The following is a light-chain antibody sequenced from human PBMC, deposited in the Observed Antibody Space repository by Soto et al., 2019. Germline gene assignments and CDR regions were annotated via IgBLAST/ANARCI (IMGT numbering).Light chain of an antibody. J-gene: IGKJ4*01. CDR3: QQSYSAPTT. CDR1: RTISNY. CDR2: TAA. V-gene: IGKV1-39*01. Sequence: DIQMTQSPSSLSASVGDRVTITCRASRTISNYLNWYQQKSGQAPKLLIYTAASLQSGVPSRFSGSGSGTDFTLTITTLPPEDFATYYCQQSYSAPTTFGGGTKVDIK.